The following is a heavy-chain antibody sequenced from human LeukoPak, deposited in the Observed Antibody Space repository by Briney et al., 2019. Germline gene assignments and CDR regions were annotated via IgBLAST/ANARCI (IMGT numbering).Heavy chain of an antibody. J-gene: IGHJ4*02. V-gene: IGHV3-30*04. CDR3: ARDLTDTAMVTVN. D-gene: IGHD5-18*01. CDR1: GFIFSSYA. CDR2: ISYGRSNK. Sequence: GGPLRLSCAASGFIFSSYAMHGLRQALGKGLVGGAVISYGRSNKYYADSVKGRFTSSRDNTKNTLYLQMNSLRAEDTAVYYCARDLTDTAMVTVNWGQGTLVTVSS.